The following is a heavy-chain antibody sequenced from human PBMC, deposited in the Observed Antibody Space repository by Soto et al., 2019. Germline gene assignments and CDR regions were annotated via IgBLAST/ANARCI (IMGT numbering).Heavy chain of an antibody. D-gene: IGHD3-22*01. V-gene: IGHV4-4*07. CDR3: ARDSTRDREVVIGAGMDV. CDR1: GGSISSYY. Sequence: SETLSLTCTVSGGSISSYYWSWIRQPAGKGLEWIGRIYTSGSTNYNPSLKSRVTMSVDTSKNQFSPKLSSVTAADTAVYYCARDSTRDREVVIGAGMDVWGQGTTVTVSS. CDR2: IYTSGST. J-gene: IGHJ6*02.